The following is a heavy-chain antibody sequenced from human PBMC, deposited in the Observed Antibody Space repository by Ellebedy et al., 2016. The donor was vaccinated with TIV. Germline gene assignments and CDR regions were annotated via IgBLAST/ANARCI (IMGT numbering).Heavy chain of an antibody. CDR1: GGSISSYY. Sequence: MPGGSLRLSCTVSGGSISSYYWSWIRQPPGKGLEWIGYIHYSGRTNYNPSLMSRVTISVDTAKNQFSLKLSSVTAADTAVYYCARGEVTLYYYGMDVWGQGTTVTVSS. V-gene: IGHV4-59*01. CDR3: ARGEVTLYYYGMDV. J-gene: IGHJ6*02. CDR2: IHYSGRT.